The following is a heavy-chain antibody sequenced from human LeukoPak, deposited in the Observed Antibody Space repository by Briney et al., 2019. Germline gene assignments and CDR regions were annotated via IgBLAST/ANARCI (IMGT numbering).Heavy chain of an antibody. V-gene: IGHV3-11*05. D-gene: IGHD5-12*01. CDR2: ISSRSGHT. CDR1: GFTFSDYY. J-gene: IGHJ4*02. CDR3: ARVPLYSGYAYKDY. Sequence: GGSLRLSCAASGFTFSDYYMSWIRQAPGKGLEWVSYISSRSGHTNYADSVKGRFTISRDNAQNSLYLQMNSLRAEDTAVYYCARVPLYSGYAYKDYWGQGTLVTVPS.